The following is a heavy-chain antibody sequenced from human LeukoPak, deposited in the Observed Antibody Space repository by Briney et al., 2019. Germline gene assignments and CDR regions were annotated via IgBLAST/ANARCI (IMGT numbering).Heavy chain of an antibody. V-gene: IGHV3-74*01. Sequence: PGGSLRLSCAASGFTLGGYKMHWIRQAPGKGLAWVARINTDGSSITYADSVKARFTIPRDNAKNTLYLQMDSLRDEDTAVYYCTRETGWGPGYWGQGTLVTVSS. CDR1: GFTLGGYK. D-gene: IGHD6-19*01. CDR2: INTDGSSI. CDR3: TRETGWGPGY. J-gene: IGHJ4*02.